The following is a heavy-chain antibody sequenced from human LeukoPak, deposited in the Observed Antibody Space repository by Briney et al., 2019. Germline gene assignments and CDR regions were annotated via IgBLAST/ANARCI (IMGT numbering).Heavy chain of an antibody. J-gene: IGHJ4*02. CDR1: GGSISSSSYY. D-gene: IGHD6-25*01. CDR3: ASRELYSSEPFDY. Sequence: SETLSLTCTVSGGSISSSSYYWGWIRQPPGQGLEWIGSIYYSGSTYYNPSLKSRVTISVDTSKNQFSLKLSSVTAADTAVYYCASRELYSSEPFDYWGQGTLVTVSS. CDR2: IYYSGST. V-gene: IGHV4-39*01.